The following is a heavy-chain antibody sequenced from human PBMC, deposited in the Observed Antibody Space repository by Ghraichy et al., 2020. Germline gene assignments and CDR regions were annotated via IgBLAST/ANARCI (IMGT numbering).Heavy chain of an antibody. J-gene: IGHJ4*02. V-gene: IGHV1-46*01. Sequence: LTDYYMHWVRQAPGQGLEWMGIINPDDGGTVYAQKLQGRITMTRDTSTSTVYMEVSSLRSEDTAVYYCATYGRNGFDYWGQGTLITVSS. CDR1: LTDYY. D-gene: IGHD4-17*01. CDR2: INPDDGGT. CDR3: ATYGRNGFDY.